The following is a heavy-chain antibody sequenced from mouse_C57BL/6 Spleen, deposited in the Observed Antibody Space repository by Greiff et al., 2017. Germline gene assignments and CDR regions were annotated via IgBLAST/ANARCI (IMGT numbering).Heavy chain of an antibody. V-gene: IGHV1-81*01. CDR3: ARVYRGYSNYAMDY. Sequence: VKLMESGAELARPGASVKLSCKASGYTFTSYGISWVKQRTGQGLEWIGEIYPRSGNTYYNEKFKGKATLTADKSSSTAYMELRSLTSEDSAVYFCARVYRGYSNYAMDYWGQGTSVTVSS. J-gene: IGHJ4*01. CDR1: GYTFTSYG. D-gene: IGHD2-5*01. CDR2: IYPRSGNT.